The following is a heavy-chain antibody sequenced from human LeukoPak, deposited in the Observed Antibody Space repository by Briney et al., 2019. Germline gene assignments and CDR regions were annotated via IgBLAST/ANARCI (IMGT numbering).Heavy chain of an antibody. D-gene: IGHD4-23*01. CDR3: ARDFTVADLYYFDY. V-gene: IGHV3-7*01. J-gene: IGHJ4*02. CDR1: GFTFSSYW. CDR2: IKQDGSEK. Sequence: PGGSLRLSCAASGFTFSSYWMSWVRQAPGKGLEWVANIKQDGSEKYYVDSVKGRFTISRDNAKSSLYLQMNSLRAGDTAVYYCARDFTVADLYYFDYWGQGTLVTVSS.